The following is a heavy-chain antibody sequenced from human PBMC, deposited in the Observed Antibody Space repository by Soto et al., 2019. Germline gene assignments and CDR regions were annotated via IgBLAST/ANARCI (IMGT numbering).Heavy chain of an antibody. D-gene: IGHD5-18*01. Sequence: WVRQAPGKGLEWVALISYDEIDKYFADAVRGRFTISRDNSKNTLYLQMNSLRAEDTAVYYCANSEYSRYKNIDVWGQGTTVTVSS. V-gene: IGHV3-30*04. J-gene: IGHJ6*02. CDR3: ANSEYSRYKNIDV. CDR2: ISYDEIDK.